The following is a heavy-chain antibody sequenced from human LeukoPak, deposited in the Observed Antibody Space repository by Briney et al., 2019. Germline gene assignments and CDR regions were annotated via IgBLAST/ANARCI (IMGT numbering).Heavy chain of an antibody. V-gene: IGHV1-69*01. D-gene: IGHD6-19*01. Sequence: ASVKVSCKASGGTFSSDAISGVRQAPGQGGEWMGGIIPIFGTANYAQKFQGRVTITADESTSTAYMELSSLRSEDTAVYYCARGRRGRAVPPYYYYRDVWGKGTTVTVSS. CDR2: IIPIFGTA. CDR3: ARGRRGRAVPPYYYYRDV. CDR1: GGTFSSDA. J-gene: IGHJ6*03.